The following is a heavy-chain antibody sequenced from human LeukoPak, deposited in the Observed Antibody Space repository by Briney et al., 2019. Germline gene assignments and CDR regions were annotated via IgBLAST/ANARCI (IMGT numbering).Heavy chain of an antibody. V-gene: IGHV3-48*03. J-gene: IGHJ3*02. CDR1: GFTFSSYE. D-gene: IGHD3-10*01. CDR2: ISSTGSSI. Sequence: GGSLRLSCAASGFTFSSYEINWVRQAPGKGLEWVSYISSTGSSIYYADSVEGRFTISRDNAKNSLYLQMNSLRAEDTAVYYCAHVKARSGSTFDIWGQGTMVTVSS. CDR3: AHVKARSGSTFDI.